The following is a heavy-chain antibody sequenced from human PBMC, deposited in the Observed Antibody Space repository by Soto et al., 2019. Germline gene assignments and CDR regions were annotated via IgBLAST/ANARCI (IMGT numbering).Heavy chain of an antibody. CDR3: ARVPSSNYHYFDY. Sequence: PGGSLRLSCAASEFTFSDYYRSWIRQAPGKGLEWVSYISSSGSTIYYADSVKGRFTISRDNAKSSLYLQMNSLRAEDTAVYYCARVPSSNYHYFDYWGQGTLVTVSS. CDR2: ISSSGSTI. J-gene: IGHJ4*02. CDR1: EFTFSDYY. V-gene: IGHV3-11*01. D-gene: IGHD6-13*01.